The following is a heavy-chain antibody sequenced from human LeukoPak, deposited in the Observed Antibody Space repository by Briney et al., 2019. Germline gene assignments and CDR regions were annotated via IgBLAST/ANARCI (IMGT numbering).Heavy chain of an antibody. J-gene: IGHJ3*02. V-gene: IGHV3-66*02. CDR1: GFTFSSNY. D-gene: IGHD3-9*01. CDR3: ARVRYFDWFPDAFDI. Sequence: QSGGSLRLSCAASGFTFSSNYMSWVRQAPGKGLEWVSVIYSGGSTYYSDSVKGRFTISRDNSKNPLYLQMNSLRAEDTAVYYCARVRYFDWFPDAFDIWGQGTMVTVSS. CDR2: IYSGGST.